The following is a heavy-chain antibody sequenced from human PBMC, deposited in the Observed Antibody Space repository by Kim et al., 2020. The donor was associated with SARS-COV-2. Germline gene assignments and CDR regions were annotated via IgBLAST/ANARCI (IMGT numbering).Heavy chain of an antibody. J-gene: IGHJ4*02. CDR3: ARGRNTYCGGDCPRPFDY. Sequence: SETLSLTCAVYGGSFSGYYWSWIRQPPGKGLEWIGEINHSGSTNYNPSLKSRVTISVDTSKNQFSLKLSSVTAADTAVYYCARGRNTYCGGDCPRPFDYWGQGTLVTVSS. V-gene: IGHV4-34*01. D-gene: IGHD2-21*02. CDR1: GGSFSGYY. CDR2: INHSGST.